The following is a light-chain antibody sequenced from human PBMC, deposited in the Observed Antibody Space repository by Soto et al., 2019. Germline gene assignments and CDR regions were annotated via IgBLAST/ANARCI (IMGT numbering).Light chain of an antibody. CDR1: SNDVGGYNF. J-gene: IGLJ2*01. V-gene: IGLV2-14*01. CDR2: EVT. Sequence: QSALTQPASVSGSPGQSITISCTGTSNDVGGYNFVSWYQQLPGKAPKLIIYEVTNRPSGVSDRFSGSKSGNTASLTISGLQAEDEADYYCSSYTSSRGVFGGGTQLTVL. CDR3: SSYTSSRGV.